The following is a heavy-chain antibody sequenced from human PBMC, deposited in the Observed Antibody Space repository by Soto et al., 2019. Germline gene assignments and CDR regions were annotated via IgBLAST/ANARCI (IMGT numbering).Heavy chain of an antibody. V-gene: IGHV3-64*01. CDR1: GFTFSSYA. CDR2: ISSNGGST. CDR3: ARDSSRSVAGTVSEYYYYYYMDV. D-gene: IGHD6-19*01. J-gene: IGHJ6*03. Sequence: GGSLRLSCAASGFTFSSYAMHWVRQAPGKGLEYVSAISSNGGSTYYANSVKGRFTISRDNSKNTLYLQMGSLRAEDMAVYYCARDSSRSVAGTVSEYYYYYYMDVWGKGTTVTVSS.